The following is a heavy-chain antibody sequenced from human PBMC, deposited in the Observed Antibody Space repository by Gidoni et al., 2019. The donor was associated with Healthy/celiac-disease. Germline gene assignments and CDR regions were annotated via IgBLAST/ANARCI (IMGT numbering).Heavy chain of an antibody. CDR3: ARVDTAMAVSY. CDR2: SNHSGST. Sequence: QVQLQQWGAGLLKPSETLSLTCAVYGGSFSGYYWSWSRQPPGKGLEWIGESNHSGSTNYNPSLKSRVTISVDTSKNQFSLKLSSVTAADTAVYYCARVDTAMAVSYWGQGTLVTVSS. V-gene: IGHV4-34*01. CDR1: GGSFSGYY. J-gene: IGHJ4*02. D-gene: IGHD5-18*01.